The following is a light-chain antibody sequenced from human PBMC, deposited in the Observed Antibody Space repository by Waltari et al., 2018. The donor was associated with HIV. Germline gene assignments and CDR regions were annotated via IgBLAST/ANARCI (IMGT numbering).Light chain of an antibody. CDR1: SLRTSY. CDR3: NSRDSSGSHL. J-gene: IGLJ2*01. V-gene: IGLV3-19*01. Sequence: SSELTQDPAVSVALGQTVRITCQGDSLRTSYASWYQQKPGQAPILVIYGKNNRPSGIPDRFSGSTSGNTASLTITGAQAEDEADYYCNSRDSSGSHLLGGGTKLTVL. CDR2: GKN.